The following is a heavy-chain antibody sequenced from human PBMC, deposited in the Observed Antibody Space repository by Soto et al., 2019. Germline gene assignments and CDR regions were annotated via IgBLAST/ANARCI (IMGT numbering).Heavy chain of an antibody. CDR3: AREYDRVDGMDV. Sequence: QVQLVESGGGVVQPGRSLRLSCAASGFTFSSYGMHWVRQAPGKGLEWVAVIWYDGSNKYYADSVKGRFTISRDNSKNTLYLQMNSLRAEDTAVYDCAREYDRVDGMDVWGQGTTVTVSS. CDR1: GFTFSSYG. J-gene: IGHJ6*02. CDR2: IWYDGSNK. V-gene: IGHV3-33*01. D-gene: IGHD3-22*01.